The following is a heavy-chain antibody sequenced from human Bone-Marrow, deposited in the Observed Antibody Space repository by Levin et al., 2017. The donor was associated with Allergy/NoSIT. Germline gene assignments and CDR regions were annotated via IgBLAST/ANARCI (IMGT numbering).Heavy chain of an antibody. D-gene: IGHD6-13*01. CDR2: IIPMYDSR. Sequence: KISCKASGDTFSSYAITWVRQAPGQGLEWVGGIIPMYDSRDYAQKFEGRVTITADKYTSTVYMEMRGLRSEDTAVYFCARADAAGRNRYYNYGMGVWGQGTMVTVSS. CDR1: GDTFSSYA. V-gene: IGHV1-69*06. J-gene: IGHJ6*02. CDR3: ARADAAGRNRYYNYGMGV.